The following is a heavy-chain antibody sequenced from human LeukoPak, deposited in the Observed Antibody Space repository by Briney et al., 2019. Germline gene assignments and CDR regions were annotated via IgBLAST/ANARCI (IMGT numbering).Heavy chain of an antibody. CDR3: ARGSSGWFGDFDGGYYYYYYGMDV. Sequence: SETLSLTCTVSGGSISSSSYYWSWIRQPPGKGLEWIGEINHSGSTNYNPSLKSRVTISVDTSKNQFSLKLSSVTAADTAVYYCARGSSGWFGDFDGGYYYYYYGMDVWGQGTTVTVSS. CDR2: INHSGST. V-gene: IGHV4-39*07. J-gene: IGHJ6*02. CDR1: GGSISSSSYY. D-gene: IGHD3-10*01.